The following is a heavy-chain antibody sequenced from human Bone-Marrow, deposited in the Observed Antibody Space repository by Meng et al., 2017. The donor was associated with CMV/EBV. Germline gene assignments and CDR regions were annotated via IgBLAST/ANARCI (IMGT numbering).Heavy chain of an antibody. Sequence: CKTSGYTLPFSDLPFCPQAPLPLLRWIGFLTPHPPLPPSSPPFPLWVTMTRDTSISTAYMELSRLRSDDTAVYYCAIEVQQRSFDYWGQGTLVTVSS. CDR1: GYTLPFSD. CDR3: AIEVQQRSFDY. J-gene: IGHJ4*02. V-gene: IGHV1-2*04. D-gene: IGHD1-1*01. CDR2: LTPHPPLP.